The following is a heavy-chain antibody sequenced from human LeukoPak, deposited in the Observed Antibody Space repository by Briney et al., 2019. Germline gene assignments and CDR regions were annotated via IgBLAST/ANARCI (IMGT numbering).Heavy chain of an antibody. Sequence: PSETLSLTCTVSGGSISTYWWSWIRQPPGKGLEWIGYIYYSGSTNYNPSLKSRVTISVDTSKNQFSLKLSSVTAADTAVYYCARGTVTTSMKASDIWGQGTMVTVSS. D-gene: IGHD4-17*01. CDR1: GGSISTYW. V-gene: IGHV4-59*08. CDR2: IYYSGST. J-gene: IGHJ3*02. CDR3: ARGTVTTSMKASDI.